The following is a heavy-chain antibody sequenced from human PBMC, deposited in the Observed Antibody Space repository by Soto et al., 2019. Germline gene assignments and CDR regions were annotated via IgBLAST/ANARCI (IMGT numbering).Heavy chain of an antibody. CDR3: ARFGGGYADYYYGMDV. D-gene: IGHD5-12*01. CDR1: GYTFTGYY. CDR2: INPNSGGT. J-gene: IGHJ6*02. Sequence: ASVKVSCKASGYTFTGYYMHWVRQAPGQGPEWMGWINPNSGGTNYAQKFQGRVTMTRDTSISTAYMELSRLRSDDTAVYYCARFGGGYADYYYGMDVWGQGTTVTVSS. V-gene: IGHV1-2*02.